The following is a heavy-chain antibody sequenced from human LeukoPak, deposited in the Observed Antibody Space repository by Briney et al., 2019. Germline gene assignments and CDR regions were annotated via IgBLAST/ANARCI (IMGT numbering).Heavy chain of an antibody. CDR1: GYTFTGYY. Sequence: GSSVKASCKASGYTFTGYYMHWVRQAPGQGLQWMGWINPNSGGTNYAQKFQGRVTMTRDTSINTAYMDLSGLKSDDTAVYYCARGGGGYCNASSCSQDSWGQGTLVTVSS. J-gene: IGHJ4*02. V-gene: IGHV1-2*02. CDR3: ARGGGGYCNASSCSQDS. CDR2: INPNSGGT. D-gene: IGHD2-15*01.